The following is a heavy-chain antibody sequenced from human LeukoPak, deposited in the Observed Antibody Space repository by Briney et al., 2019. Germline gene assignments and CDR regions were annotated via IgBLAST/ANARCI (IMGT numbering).Heavy chain of an antibody. V-gene: IGHV3-23*01. D-gene: IGHD5-18*01. J-gene: IGHJ4*02. CDR1: GGTFSSYA. Sequence: VASVKVSCKASGGTFSSYAISWVRQAPGKGLEWVSAISGSGGTTYYADSVKGRFTISRDNSWNTLYLQMNSLRADDTAVYYCARGLQEYTYGFDYWGQGTLVTVSS. CDR3: ARGLQEYTYGFDY. CDR2: ISGSGGTT.